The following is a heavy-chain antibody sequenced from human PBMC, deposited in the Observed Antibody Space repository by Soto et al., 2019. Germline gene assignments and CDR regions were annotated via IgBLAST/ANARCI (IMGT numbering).Heavy chain of an antibody. CDR1: GGSISSYY. V-gene: IGHV4-59*01. CDR3: ARVFEGARAAQGPAGYYYYYYYMDV. D-gene: IGHD6-6*01. CDR2: IYYSGST. J-gene: IGHJ6*03. Sequence: PSETLSLTCTVSGGSISSYYWSWIRQPPGKGLEWIGYIYYSGSTNYNPSLKSRVTISVDTSKNQFSLKLSSVTAADTAVYYCARVFEGARAAQGPAGYYYYYYYMDVWGKGTTVTVSS.